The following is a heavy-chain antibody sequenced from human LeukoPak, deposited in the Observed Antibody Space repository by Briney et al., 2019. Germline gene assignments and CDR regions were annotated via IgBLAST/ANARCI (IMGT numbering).Heavy chain of an antibody. CDR1: SFTFSSYW. Sequence: PGRSLRLSCAASSFTFSSYWMSWVRQAPGKGLEWVANINQDGSEKRYVDSVKGRFTISRDNAETSLYLQMNSLRAEDTAVYYCAREGGSGWYSGWFDPWGQGTLVTVSS. V-gene: IGHV3-7*01. CDR2: INQDGSEK. J-gene: IGHJ5*02. CDR3: AREGGSGWYSGWFDP. D-gene: IGHD6-19*01.